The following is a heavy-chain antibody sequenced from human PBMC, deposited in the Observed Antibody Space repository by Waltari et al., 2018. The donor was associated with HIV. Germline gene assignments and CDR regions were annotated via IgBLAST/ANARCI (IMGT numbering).Heavy chain of an antibody. Sequence: QVQLVQSGAEVKKPGASVKVSCTAHRFTFTAYYVHWVRQAPGQGIEWMGWINPKSGVTHFAQNLQGRINMTRDTSIKTAYLELSRLQSDDTAVYYCARDWWQLPSGGYFFDYWGQGTLVTVSS. V-gene: IGHV1-2*02. D-gene: IGHD2-15*01. CDR1: RFTFTAYY. J-gene: IGHJ4*02. CDR3: ARDWWQLPSGGYFFDY. CDR2: INPKSGVT.